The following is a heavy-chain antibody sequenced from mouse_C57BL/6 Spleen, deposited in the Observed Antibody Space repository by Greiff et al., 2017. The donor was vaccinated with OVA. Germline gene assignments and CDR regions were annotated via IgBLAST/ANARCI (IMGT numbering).Heavy chain of an antibody. CDR1: GYTFTSYW. D-gene: IGHD2-3*01. CDR3: ARDGYYEDWYFDV. CDR2: IYPGSGST. V-gene: IGHV1-55*01. Sequence: VQLQQSGAELVKPGASVKMSCKASGYTFTSYWITWVKQRPGQGLEWIGDIYPGSGSTNYNEKFKSKATLTVDTSSSTAYMQLSSLTSEDSAVYYCARDGYYEDWYFDVWGTGTTVTVSS. J-gene: IGHJ1*03.